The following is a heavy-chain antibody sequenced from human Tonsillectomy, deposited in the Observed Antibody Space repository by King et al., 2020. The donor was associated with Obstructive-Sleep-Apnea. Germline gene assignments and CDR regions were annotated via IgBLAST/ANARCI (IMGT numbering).Heavy chain of an antibody. J-gene: IGHJ4*02. CDR1: GLTFSSYG. CDR3: ARDKGLY. CDR2: IWYDGSNK. Sequence: VQLVESGGGVVQPGRSLRLSCAASGLTFSSYGMHWVRQAPGEGLEWVAVIWYDGSNKYYADSVKGRFTISRDNSKNTLYLQMNSLRAEDTAVYYCARDKGLYWGQGTLVTVSS. V-gene: IGHV3-33*01.